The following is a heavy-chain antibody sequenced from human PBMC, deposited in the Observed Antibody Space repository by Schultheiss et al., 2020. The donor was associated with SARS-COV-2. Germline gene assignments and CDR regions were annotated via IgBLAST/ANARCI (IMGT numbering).Heavy chain of an antibody. V-gene: IGHV3-23*01. CDR3: ARDGSSGWYAYFDY. Sequence: GGSLRLSCAASGFTFSSYAMSWVRQAPGKGLEWVSAISGSGGSTYYADSVKGRFTISRDNAKNSLYLQMNSLRAEDTAVYYCARDGSSGWYAYFDYWGQGTLVTVSS. CDR2: ISGSGGST. J-gene: IGHJ4*02. D-gene: IGHD6-19*01. CDR1: GFTFSSYA.